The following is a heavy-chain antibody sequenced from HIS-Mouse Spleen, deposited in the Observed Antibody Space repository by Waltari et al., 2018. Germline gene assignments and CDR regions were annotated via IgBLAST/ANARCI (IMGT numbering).Heavy chain of an antibody. Sequence: QLQLQESGPGLVKPSATLSLTCTVSGGSICTSSYYLGWVRQPPGKGLEWIGSVYYSGSTYYNPSLKSRVTISVDTSKNQFSLKLSSVTAADTAVYYCAREIPYSSSWYDWYFDLWGRGTLVTVSS. CDR3: AREIPYSSSWYDWYFDL. V-gene: IGHV4-39*07. J-gene: IGHJ2*01. D-gene: IGHD6-13*01. CDR1: GGSICTSSYY. CDR2: VYYSGST.